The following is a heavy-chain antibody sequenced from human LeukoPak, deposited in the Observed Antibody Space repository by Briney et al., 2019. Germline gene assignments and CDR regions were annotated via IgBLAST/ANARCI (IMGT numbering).Heavy chain of an antibody. V-gene: IGHV3-30*03. Sequence: GGSLRLSCAASGFTFSSYSMNWVRQAPGKGLEWVAVISYDGSNKYYADSVKGRFTISRDNSKNTLYLQMNSLRAEDTAVHYCASYSLNSSSGLTDYWGQGTLVTVSS. CDR3: ASYSLNSSSGLTDY. D-gene: IGHD6-13*01. CDR1: GFTFSSYS. J-gene: IGHJ4*02. CDR2: ISYDGSNK.